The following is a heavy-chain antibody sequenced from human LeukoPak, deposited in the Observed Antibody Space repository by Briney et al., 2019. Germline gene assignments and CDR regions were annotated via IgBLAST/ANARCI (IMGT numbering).Heavy chain of an antibody. CDR3: ARVCYDSSGYYTNYNWFDP. D-gene: IGHD3-22*01. V-gene: IGHV1-8*01. J-gene: IGHJ5*02. Sequence: ASVKVSCKASGYTFTSYDINWVRQATGQGLEWMGWMNPNSGNTGYAQKFQGRVTMTRNTSISTAYMELSSLRSEDTAVYYCARVCYDSSGYYTNYNWFDPWGQGTLVTVSS. CDR1: GYTFTSYD. CDR2: MNPNSGNT.